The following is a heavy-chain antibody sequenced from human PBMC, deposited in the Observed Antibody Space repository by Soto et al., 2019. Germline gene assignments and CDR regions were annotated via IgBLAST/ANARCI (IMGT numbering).Heavy chain of an antibody. CDR2: ISGSGGST. J-gene: IGHJ6*02. Sequence: EVQLSESGGGLVQPGGSLRLCCAASGFTFSSYAMSWVRQAPGKGLEWVSAISGSGGSTYYADSVKGRFTISRDNSKNTLYLQMNSLRAEDTAVYYCAGAPYGLKGYYYYGMDVWGQGTTVTVSS. D-gene: IGHD3-10*01. V-gene: IGHV3-23*01. CDR3: AGAPYGLKGYYYYGMDV. CDR1: GFTFSSYA.